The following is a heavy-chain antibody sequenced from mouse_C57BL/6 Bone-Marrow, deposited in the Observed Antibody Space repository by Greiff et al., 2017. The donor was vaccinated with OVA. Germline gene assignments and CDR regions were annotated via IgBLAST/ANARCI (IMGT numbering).Heavy chain of an antibody. Sequence: QVQLQQSGAELVRPGASVTLSCKASGYTFTSYGISWVKQRTGQGLEWIGEIYPRSGNTYYNEKFKGKATLTADKSSSTAYMELRSLTSEDSAVYFCAREDYGNDVHYYAMDYWGQGTSVTVSS. V-gene: IGHV1-81*01. CDR3: AREDYGNDVHYYAMDY. CDR1: GYTFTSYG. D-gene: IGHD2-2*01. J-gene: IGHJ4*01. CDR2: IYPRSGNT.